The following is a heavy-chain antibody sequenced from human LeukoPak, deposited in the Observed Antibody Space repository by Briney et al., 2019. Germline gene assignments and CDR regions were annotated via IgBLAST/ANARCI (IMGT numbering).Heavy chain of an antibody. CDR3: ARDQSWTTGFDI. CDR1: GDSVSSNRAT. D-gene: IGHD2-8*02. Sequence: PSQTLSLTCAISGDSVSSNRATWNWIRQSPSRGLEWLGRTYYMSKWYNDYAVSVKGRITINPDTSKNQFSLQLNSVTPEDTAVYFCARDQSWTTGFDIWGQGTMVTVSS. V-gene: IGHV6-1*01. J-gene: IGHJ3*02. CDR2: TYYMSKWYN.